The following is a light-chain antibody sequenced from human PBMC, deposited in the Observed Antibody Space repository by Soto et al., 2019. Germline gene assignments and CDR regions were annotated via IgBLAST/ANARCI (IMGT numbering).Light chain of an antibody. Sequence: SVLTQPASVSGSPGQSITISCTGSSSDIGGYKYVSWYQQHPGEAPRLLIYEVSNRPSGISSRFSGSKSGNTASLTIFGLQAEDEADYYCSSCTSSTTLVFGTGTKVTVL. J-gene: IGLJ1*01. CDR1: SSDIGGYKY. V-gene: IGLV2-14*01. CDR3: SSCTSSTTLV. CDR2: EVS.